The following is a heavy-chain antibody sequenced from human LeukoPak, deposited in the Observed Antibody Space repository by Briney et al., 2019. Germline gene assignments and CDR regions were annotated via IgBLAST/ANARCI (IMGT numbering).Heavy chain of an antibody. V-gene: IGHV3-30*01. CDR1: GSTFSSYA. D-gene: IGHD6-13*01. CDR3: ARGEYSSSWISNFDY. J-gene: IGHJ4*02. Sequence: GGSLRLSCAASGSTFSSYAMHWVRQAPGKGLEWVAVISYDGSNKYYADSVKGRFTISRDNSKNTLYLQMNSLRAEDTAVYYCARGEYSSSWISNFDYWGQGTLVTVSS. CDR2: ISYDGSNK.